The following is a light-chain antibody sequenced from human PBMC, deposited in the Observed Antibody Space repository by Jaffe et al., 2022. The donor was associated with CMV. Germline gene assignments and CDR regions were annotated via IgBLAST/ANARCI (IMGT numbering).Light chain of an antibody. CDR3: QSTDSSGTYLV. V-gene: IGLV3-25*03. CDR2: EDN. Sequence: SYELTQPPSVSVSPGQTARITCSGDALPKQYASWYQQKPGQAPVLMIYEDNSKPSGIPERFSGSSSGTTVTLTISGVQADDEADYYCQSTDSSGTYLVFGGGTRLTVL. J-gene: IGLJ2*01. CDR1: ALPKQY.